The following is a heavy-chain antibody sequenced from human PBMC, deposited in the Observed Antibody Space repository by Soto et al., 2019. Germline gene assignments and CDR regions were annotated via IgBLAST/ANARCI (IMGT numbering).Heavy chain of an antibody. V-gene: IGHV3-23*01. J-gene: IGHJ3*02. CDR3: APHVSCSGGSCQYDAFAI. CDR1: LFTVSSHA. D-gene: IGHD2-15*01. Sequence: SLRLSCKCSLFTVSSHAMTLIRNSPFKLPEWVSTVTADGGTYYADSVKGRFAMSRDTSENTLYLQMKSLGAEDTAAYYCAPHVSCSGGSCQYDAFAIRGQGTMVTVSS. CDR2: VTADGGT.